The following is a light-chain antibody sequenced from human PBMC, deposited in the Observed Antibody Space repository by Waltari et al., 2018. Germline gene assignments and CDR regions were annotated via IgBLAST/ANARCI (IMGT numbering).Light chain of an antibody. CDR1: SSNIGSNY. CDR3: AAWDGGVSGPHV. V-gene: IGLV1-47*01. CDR2: RNG. Sequence: QSVLTQPPSASGTPGQRVTISCSGSSSNIGSNYVYWYQHLPGTTPKLLIARNGQRPSGVPDRFSGSKSVTSASLDISGLRSKDEGDYYCAAWDGGVSGPHVFGTGTKVTVL. J-gene: IGLJ1*01.